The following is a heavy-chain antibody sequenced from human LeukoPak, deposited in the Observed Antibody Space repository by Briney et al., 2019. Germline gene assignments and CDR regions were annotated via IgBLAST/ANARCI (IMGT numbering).Heavy chain of an antibody. CDR2: ISGSGDST. CDR1: GFIFSNYA. CDR3: ARGWKGPDY. V-gene: IGHV3-23*01. Sequence: GGSLRLSCATSGFIFSNYAMSWVRQAPGKGLEWVSVISGSGDSTNYADSVKGRFTISRDNSKNTLYLQMNSLRAEDTAVYYCARGWKGPDYWSQGTLVTVSS. D-gene: IGHD1-1*01. J-gene: IGHJ4*02.